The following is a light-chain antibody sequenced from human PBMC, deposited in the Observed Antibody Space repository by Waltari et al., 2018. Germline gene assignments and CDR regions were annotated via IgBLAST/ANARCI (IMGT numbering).Light chain of an antibody. Sequence: DIHMTQSPSILSVSVGDRVTITCLASQSISNWLAWYHPTPGKAPKLLIYKASNLESGVPSRFSGSGSVTEFTLTISSLQPDDFATYYCQQYDNYWTFGQGTKVEI. J-gene: IGKJ1*01. CDR2: KAS. CDR3: QQYDNYWT. CDR1: QSISNW. V-gene: IGKV1-5*03.